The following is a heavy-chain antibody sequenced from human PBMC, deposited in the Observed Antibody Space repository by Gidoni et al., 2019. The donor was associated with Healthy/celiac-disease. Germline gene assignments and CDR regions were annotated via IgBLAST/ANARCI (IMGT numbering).Heavy chain of an antibody. CDR2: SSSSSSYI. CDR1: GFTFSIYS. D-gene: IGHD1-1*01. CDR3: ARSLYGTGAFDI. J-gene: IGHJ3*02. V-gene: IGHV3-21*01. Sequence: EVQLVESGGGLVKPGGSLRLSCAASGFTFSIYSMTWVRKAPGKGLEWVSSSSSSSSYIYYADSVKCRFTISRDNANNSLYLQMNSLRAEDTAVYYCARSLYGTGAFDIWGQGTMVTVSS.